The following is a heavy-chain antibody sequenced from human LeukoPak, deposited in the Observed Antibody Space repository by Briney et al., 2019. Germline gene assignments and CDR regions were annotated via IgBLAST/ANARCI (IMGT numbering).Heavy chain of an antibody. J-gene: IGHJ4*02. Sequence: PGGSLRLSCAASGFTFSNYGMHWVRQAPGKGLEWVTFIWYDGSNKYYADSVKGRFIISRDNSKNTLYLQMNSLRAEDTAIHYCARDTTNSFDYWGQGTLVTVSS. V-gene: IGHV3-33*08. D-gene: IGHD1-1*01. CDR1: GFTFSNYG. CDR3: ARDTTNSFDY. CDR2: IWYDGSNK.